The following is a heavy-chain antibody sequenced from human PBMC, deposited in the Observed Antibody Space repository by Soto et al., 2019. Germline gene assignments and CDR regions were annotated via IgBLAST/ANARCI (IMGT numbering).Heavy chain of an antibody. CDR1: GGTFSRYS. D-gene: IGHD2-2*01. CDR2: IIPIFGIA. J-gene: IGHJ6*02. Sequence: ASVKVSCKASGGTFSRYSITWVRQAPGHGLEWIGRIIPIFGIASYAQKFQGRATITADESTSTAYMELSSLRSDDTAVYYCAREDRDRETGLVPAAIDGMDVWGQGTTVTVSS. V-gene: IGHV1-69*13. CDR3: AREDRDRETGLVPAAIDGMDV.